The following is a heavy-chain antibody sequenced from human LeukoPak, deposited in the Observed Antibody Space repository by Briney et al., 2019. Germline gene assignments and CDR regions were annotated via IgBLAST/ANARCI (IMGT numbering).Heavy chain of an antibody. CDR1: GYTFTSYY. V-gene: IGHV1-46*01. J-gene: IGHJ6*02. D-gene: IGHD2-8*01. CDR3: ARPLRSNDGMDV. CDR2: INPSGGST. Sequence: GASVKVSCKESGYTFTSYYMHWVRQAPGQGLEWMGIINPSGGSTSYAQKFQGRVTMTRDTSTSTVYMELSSLRSEDTAVYYCARPLRSNDGMDVWGQGTTVTVSS.